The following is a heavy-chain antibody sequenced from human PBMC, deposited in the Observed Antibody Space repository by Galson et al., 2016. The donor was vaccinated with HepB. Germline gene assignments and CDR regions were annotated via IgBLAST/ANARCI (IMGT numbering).Heavy chain of an antibody. CDR3: ARSPAYGDPFDN. CDR1: GGSISSPY. Sequence: SETLSLTCTVSGGSISSPYWSWIRQPPGKGLAWIGDVHYTENTKYNPSLQSRVTISVDPSKSQFSLTLRSVTATDTAVYYCARSPAYGDPFDNWGRGTLVAVSS. J-gene: IGHJ4*02. CDR2: VHYTENT. V-gene: IGHV4-59*08. D-gene: IGHD4-17*01.